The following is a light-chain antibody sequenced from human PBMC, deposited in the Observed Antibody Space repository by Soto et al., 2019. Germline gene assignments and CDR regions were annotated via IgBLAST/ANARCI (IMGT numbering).Light chain of an antibody. J-gene: IGLJ3*02. V-gene: IGLV1-47*01. CDR2: RNN. Sequence: QTVATQPPSASGTPGQRVTISCSGSSSNIGSNYVYWYQQLPGTAPKLLIYRNNQRPSGVPDRFSGSKSGTSASLAISGLRSEDEADYYCAAWDDSLSGVFGGGTKLTVL. CDR1: SSNIGSNY. CDR3: AAWDDSLSGV.